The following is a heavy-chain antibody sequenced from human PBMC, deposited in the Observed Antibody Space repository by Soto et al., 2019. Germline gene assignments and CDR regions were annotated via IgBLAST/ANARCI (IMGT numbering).Heavy chain of an antibody. Sequence: GGSLTLSCAASGFTFSSYGMHWVRQAPGKGLEWVAVIWYDGSNKYYADSVKGRFTISRDNSKNTLYLQMNSLRAEDTAVYYCARDAGTEYFDYWGQGTLVTVSS. D-gene: IGHD1-7*01. V-gene: IGHV3-33*01. CDR1: GFTFSSYG. CDR3: ARDAGTEYFDY. J-gene: IGHJ4*02. CDR2: IWYDGSNK.